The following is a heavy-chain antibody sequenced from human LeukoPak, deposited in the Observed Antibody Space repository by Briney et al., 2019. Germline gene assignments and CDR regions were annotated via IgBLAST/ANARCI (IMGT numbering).Heavy chain of an antibody. J-gene: IGHJ4*02. CDR3: AREQWAYRSYYASSGYHDY. CDR1: GGSISSGSYF. CDR2: IYTSGST. V-gene: IGHV4-61*02. Sequence: SETLSLTCTVSGGSISSGSYFWSWIRQPAGKGLEWIGRIYTSGSTNYSPSLKSRVTISADTSRNQFSLNLTSVTAADTAMYYCAREQWAYRSYYASSGYHDYWGQGTLVTVSS. D-gene: IGHD3-22*01.